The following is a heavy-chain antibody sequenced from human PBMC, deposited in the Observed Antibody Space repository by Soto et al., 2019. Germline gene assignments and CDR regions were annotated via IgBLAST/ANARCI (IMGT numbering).Heavy chain of an antibody. Sequence: GGSLRLSCAASGFTFSSYAMSWVRQAPGKGLEWVSAISGSGGSTYYADSVKGRFTISRDNSKNTLYLQMNSLRAEDTAVYYCAKDVVRIGVVPAATLMAFDNWGQGTLVTVSS. CDR1: GFTFSSYA. V-gene: IGHV3-23*01. J-gene: IGHJ4*01. D-gene: IGHD2-2*01. CDR2: ISGSGGST. CDR3: AKDVVRIGVVPAATLMAFDN.